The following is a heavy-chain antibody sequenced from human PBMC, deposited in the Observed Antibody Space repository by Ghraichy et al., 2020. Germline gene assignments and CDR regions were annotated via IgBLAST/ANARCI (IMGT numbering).Heavy chain of an antibody. Sequence: GGSLRLSCAASGFTFSTYAMTWVHQAPGKGLEWVSAISGRGNTYYGDSAKGRFTISRDNSKNTLYVQMNSLRAEDTAVYYCAKGIVPAARMSYYGMDVWGQGTTVTVSS. CDR3: AKGIVPAARMSYYGMDV. D-gene: IGHD2-2*01. J-gene: IGHJ6*02. CDR2: ISGRGNT. CDR1: GFTFSTYA. V-gene: IGHV3-23*01.